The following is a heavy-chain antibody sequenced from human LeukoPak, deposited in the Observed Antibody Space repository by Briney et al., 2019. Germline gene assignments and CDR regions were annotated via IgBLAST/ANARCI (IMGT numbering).Heavy chain of an antibody. CDR1: GFTFDDYA. Sequence: GGSLRLSCAASGFTFDDYAMHWVRQAPGKGLEWVSGISWNSGSIGYADSVKGRFTISRDNAKNSLYLQMNSLRAEDTAVYYCASLLIRGVYNWFDPWGQGTLVTVSS. J-gene: IGHJ5*02. V-gene: IGHV3-9*01. D-gene: IGHD3-10*01. CDR3: ASLLIRGVYNWFDP. CDR2: ISWNSGSI.